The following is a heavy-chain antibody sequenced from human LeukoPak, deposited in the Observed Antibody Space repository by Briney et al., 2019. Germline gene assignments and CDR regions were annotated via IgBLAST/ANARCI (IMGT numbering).Heavy chain of an antibody. CDR1: GYTFTGYY. D-gene: IGHD2-15*01. Sequence: ASVKVSCKASGYTFTGYYMHWVRQAPGQGLEWMGWINPNSGDTNYAQKFQGRVTMTRDTSISTAYMELSRLRSDDTAVYYCARSIVVVVASEYYFDYWGQGTLVTVSS. V-gene: IGHV1-2*02. CDR2: INPNSGDT. J-gene: IGHJ4*02. CDR3: ARSIVVVVASEYYFDY.